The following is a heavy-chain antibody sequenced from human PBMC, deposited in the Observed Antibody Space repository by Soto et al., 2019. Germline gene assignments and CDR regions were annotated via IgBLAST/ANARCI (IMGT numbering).Heavy chain of an antibody. Sequence: SETLSLTCTVSGGSISSSTYYWGWIRQPPGKGLEWIGSIYYSGSTYYNPSLKRRVTISVDTSKNQFSLKLSSVTAAATDVYYCAGYIVVVAATTHFDYWGQGTLVTVSS. D-gene: IGHD2-15*01. CDR3: AGYIVVVAATTHFDY. CDR1: GGSISSSTYY. J-gene: IGHJ4*02. CDR2: IYYSGST. V-gene: IGHV4-39*01.